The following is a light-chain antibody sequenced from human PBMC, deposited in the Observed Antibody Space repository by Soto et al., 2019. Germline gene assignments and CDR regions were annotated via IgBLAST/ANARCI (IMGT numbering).Light chain of an antibody. V-gene: IGLV1-44*01. CDR1: SSNIGSNT. Sequence: QSVLTQPPSASGTPGQRVTISCSGSSSNIGSNTVNWYQQLPGTAPKLLIYGNSNRPSGVPDRFSGSKSGTSASLAITGLQAEDEADYYCQSYDSSLYVVFGGGTQLTVL. CDR2: GNS. CDR3: QSYDSSLYVV. J-gene: IGLJ2*01.